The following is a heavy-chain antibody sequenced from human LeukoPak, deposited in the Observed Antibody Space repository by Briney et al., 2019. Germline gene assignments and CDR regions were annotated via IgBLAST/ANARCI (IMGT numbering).Heavy chain of an antibody. D-gene: IGHD3-22*01. Sequence: GGSLRLSCAASGFTVSSNYMSWVRQAPGKGLEWVAFIRYDGSNKYYADSVKGRFTISRDNSKNTLYLQMNSLRAEDTAVYYCAKVKSYYDSSGYYYYYMDVWGKGTTVTVSS. CDR2: IRYDGSNK. CDR3: AKVKSYYDSSGYYYYYMDV. V-gene: IGHV3-30*02. J-gene: IGHJ6*03. CDR1: GFTVSSNY.